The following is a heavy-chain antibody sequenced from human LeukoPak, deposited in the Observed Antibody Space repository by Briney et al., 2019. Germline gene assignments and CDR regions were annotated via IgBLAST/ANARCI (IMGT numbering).Heavy chain of an antibody. V-gene: IGHV7-4-1*02. Sequence: GASVKVSCKTSGYTFTNYAVNWVRQAPGHGLEWMGWINTNTGNPTYAQGFTGRFVFSLDTSVSTAYLQISSLKAEDTAMYYCARVSSWGIYYFDFWGQGTLVTVSS. CDR1: GYTFTNYA. CDR3: ARVSSWGIYYFDF. D-gene: IGHD6-13*01. CDR2: INTNTGNP. J-gene: IGHJ4*02.